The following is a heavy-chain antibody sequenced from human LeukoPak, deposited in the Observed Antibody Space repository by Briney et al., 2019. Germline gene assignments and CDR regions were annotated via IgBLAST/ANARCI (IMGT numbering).Heavy chain of an antibody. J-gene: IGHJ4*02. CDR1: GFTFSSYG. D-gene: IGHD6-13*01. CDR3: AKGMQRLVSNYFDY. Sequence: PGGSLRLSCAASGFTFSSYGMHWVRQAPGKGLEWVAFIRYDGSNKYYADSVKGRFTISRDNSKNTLYLQMNSLRAEDTAVYYCAKGMQRLVSNYFDYWGQGTLVTVSS. CDR2: IRYDGSNK. V-gene: IGHV3-30*02.